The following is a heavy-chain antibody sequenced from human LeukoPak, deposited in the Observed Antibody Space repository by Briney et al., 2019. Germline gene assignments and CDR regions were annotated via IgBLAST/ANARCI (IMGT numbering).Heavy chain of an antibody. CDR3: ARLSDSSGWYYFDC. D-gene: IGHD6-19*01. CDR2: IGTAGDT. V-gene: IGHV3-13*01. Sequence: PGGSLRLSCAASGFTFSSYDMHWVRQATGKGLEWVSAIGTAGDTYYPGSVKGRFTISRENAKNSLYLQMNSLRAGDTAVYYCARLSDSSGWYYFDCWGQGTLVTVSS. CDR1: GFTFSSYD. J-gene: IGHJ4*02.